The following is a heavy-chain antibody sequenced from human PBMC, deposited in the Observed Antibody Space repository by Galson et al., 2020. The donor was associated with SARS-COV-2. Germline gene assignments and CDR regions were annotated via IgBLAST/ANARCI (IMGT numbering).Heavy chain of an antibody. Sequence: ASVKVSCTASGYSFTRYGISWVRQAPGQGLEWMGWISGSNSNTKYVQKFQDRITMTTDTSTGTAYMELGNLRSDDTAVYYCARSGRGTYRYFDLWGRGTLVTVSS. CDR2: ISGSNSNT. CDR1: GYSFTRYG. V-gene: IGHV1-18*01. D-gene: IGHD3-16*01. CDR3: ARSGRGTYRYFDL. J-gene: IGHJ2*01.